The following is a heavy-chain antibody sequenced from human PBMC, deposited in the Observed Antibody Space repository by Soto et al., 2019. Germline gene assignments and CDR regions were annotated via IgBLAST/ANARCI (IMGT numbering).Heavy chain of an antibody. CDR1: GYSFTSYW. Sequence: PGESLKISCKGSGYSFTSYWIGWVRQMPGKGLEWMGIIYPGDSDTRYSPSFQGQVTISADKSISTAYLQWSSLKASDTAMYYCARAYSSSSGSYYYYGMDVWGQGTTVTVSS. CDR2: IYPGDSDT. V-gene: IGHV5-51*01. D-gene: IGHD6-6*01. CDR3: ARAYSSSSGSYYYYGMDV. J-gene: IGHJ6*02.